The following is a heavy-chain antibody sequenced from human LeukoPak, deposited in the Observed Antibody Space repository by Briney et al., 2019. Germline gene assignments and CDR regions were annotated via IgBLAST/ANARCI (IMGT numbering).Heavy chain of an antibody. CDR3: VKCRDPYCGGDCDSPMGY. CDR1: GFPFSSYA. D-gene: IGHD2-21*02. CDR2: ISSKEGST. V-gene: IGHV3-64D*06. Sequence: RRSLTLSCSASGFPFSSYAMPWVRHPPGKGLEYVSAISSKEGSTSYADSVKGRLTIFRENSKKTLYLQMSSLRSEDTAVYYCVKCRDPYCGGDCDSPMGYWGQGTLVTVSS. J-gene: IGHJ4*02.